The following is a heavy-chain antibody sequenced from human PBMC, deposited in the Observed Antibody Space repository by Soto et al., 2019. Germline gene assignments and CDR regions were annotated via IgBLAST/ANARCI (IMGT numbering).Heavy chain of an antibody. V-gene: IGHV4-39*01. CDR3: ARYDRSGDFDY. D-gene: IGHD3-22*01. Sequence: PSETLSLTCSLSGGSISHYSYYWGWIRQPPGKGLEWIGSIYYSGSTSYNPSLKSRVTIFVDTSKNQFSLRLSSVTAADTAVYYCARYDRSGDFDYWGQGSLVTVSS. CDR1: GGSISHYSYY. J-gene: IGHJ4*02. CDR2: IYYSGST.